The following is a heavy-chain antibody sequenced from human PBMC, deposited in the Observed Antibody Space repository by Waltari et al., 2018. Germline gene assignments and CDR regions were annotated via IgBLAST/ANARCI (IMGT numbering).Heavy chain of an antibody. J-gene: IGHJ4*02. V-gene: IGHV5-51*01. CDR2: ISPRDSDT. CDR1: GYTFTHSW. Sequence: VRLVQSGAEVKKPGESLRISCKASGYTFTHSWIAWMRQTPGQGLEWIGTISPRDSDTRYNPSFHGQVTMSADEYMATTSLQWSSLRASDTAIYYCARPRDAGSHYAFWGQGTVVTVS. CDR3: ARPRDAGSHYAF. D-gene: IGHD3-10*01.